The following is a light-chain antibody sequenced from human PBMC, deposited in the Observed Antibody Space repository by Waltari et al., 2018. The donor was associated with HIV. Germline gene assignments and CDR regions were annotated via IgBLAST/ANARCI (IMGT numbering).Light chain of an antibody. J-gene: IGLJ2*01. CDR1: SSNIGSNY. V-gene: IGLV1-47*01. CDR2: RNN. Sequence: QSVLTQPPSASGTPGQRVTISCSGSSSNIGSNYVYWYQQLPGTAPKLLIYRNNQRPSGVPDRFSGSNSGTSASLAISGLRSEDEADYYCAAWDDSRSGVVIGGGTKLTVL. CDR3: AAWDDSRSGVV.